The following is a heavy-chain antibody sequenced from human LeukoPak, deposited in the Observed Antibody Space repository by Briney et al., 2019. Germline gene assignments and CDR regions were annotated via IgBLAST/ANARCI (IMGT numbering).Heavy chain of an antibody. J-gene: IGHJ5*02. CDR3: ARGMSTVTRPNSNWFDP. CDR2: IYYSGST. Sequence: SETLSLTCTVSGGSISSGDYYWSWIRQPPGKGLEWIGYIYYSGSTYYNPSLKSRVTISVDTSKNQFSLKLSSVTAADTAVYCCARGMSTVTRPNSNWFDPWGQGTLVTVSS. D-gene: IGHD4-17*01. CDR1: GGSISSGDYY. V-gene: IGHV4-30-4*01.